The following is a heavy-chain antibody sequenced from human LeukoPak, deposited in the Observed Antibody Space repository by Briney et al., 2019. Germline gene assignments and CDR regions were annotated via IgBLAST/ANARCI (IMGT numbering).Heavy chain of an antibody. CDR3: AGGHSHYYGSGSYFDY. V-gene: IGHV4-4*02. Sequence: SGTLSLTCAVSGGSISSSNWWSWVRQPPGKGLEWIGEIYHSGSTNYNPSLKSRVTISVDKSKNQFSLKLSSVTAADTAVYYCAGGHSHYYGSGSYFDYWGQGTLVTVSS. CDR2: IYHSGST. CDR1: GGSISSSNW. D-gene: IGHD3-10*01. J-gene: IGHJ4*02.